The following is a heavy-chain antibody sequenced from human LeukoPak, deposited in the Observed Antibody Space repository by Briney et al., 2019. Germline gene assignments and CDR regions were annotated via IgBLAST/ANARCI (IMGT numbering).Heavy chain of an antibody. CDR1: GYTFTSYA. CDR2: INAGNGNT. CDR3: VRDHGDGRLDY. Sequence: ASVKVSCKASGYTFTSYAMHRVRQAPGQRLEWMGWINAGNGNTKYSQKFQGRVTITRDTSASTAYMELSSLRSEDTAVYYCVRDHGDGRLDYWGQGTLVTVSS. V-gene: IGHV1-3*01. J-gene: IGHJ4*02. D-gene: IGHD5-24*01.